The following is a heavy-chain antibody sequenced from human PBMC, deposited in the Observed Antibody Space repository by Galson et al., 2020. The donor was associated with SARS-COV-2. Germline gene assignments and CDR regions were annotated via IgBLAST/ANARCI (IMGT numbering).Heavy chain of an antibody. Sequence: GESLKISCAASGFTFNSYAMSWVRQGPGKGLEWVSDINGSGGSTYYADSVQGRFTMSRDNSKNTLYLQMASLRAEDTAIYFCAKRRLGYGGDFDYWGQGALVTVSS. D-gene: IGHD3-10*01. CDR2: INGSGGST. V-gene: IGHV3-23*01. J-gene: IGHJ4*02. CDR1: GFTFNSYA. CDR3: AKRRLGYGGDFDY.